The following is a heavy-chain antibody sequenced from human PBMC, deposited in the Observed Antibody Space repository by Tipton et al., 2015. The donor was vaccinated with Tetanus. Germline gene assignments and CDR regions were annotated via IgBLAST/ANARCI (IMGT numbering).Heavy chain of an antibody. V-gene: IGHV3-23*01. CDR1: GSSFSSYT. CDR2: ITGSGGST. CDR3: AKEALGVLNL. Sequence: SLRLSCAASGSSFSSYTMTWVRQAPGKGLEWVSAITGSGGSTSYADSVKGRFTISRDNSKNTLYLQMNSLRAEDTAVYYCAKEALGVLNLWGKGTTVIVSS. J-gene: IGHJ6*04. D-gene: IGHD1-14*01.